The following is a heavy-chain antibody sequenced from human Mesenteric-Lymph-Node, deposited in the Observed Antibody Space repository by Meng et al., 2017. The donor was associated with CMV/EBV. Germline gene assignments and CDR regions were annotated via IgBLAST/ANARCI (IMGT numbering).Heavy chain of an antibody. CDR1: GYPFTNYY. D-gene: IGHD3-10*01. J-gene: IGHJ5*02. CDR2: INPNTGGT. CDR3: AREHPRSWTNWFDP. V-gene: IGHV1-2*02. Sequence: ASVKVSCKASGYPFTNYYIHWVRQAPGRGLEWVGWINPNTGGTYYAEEFQGRVTMTRDTSINTAFMELTWLTSDDTAVYYCAREHPRSWTNWFDPWGQGTQVTVSS.